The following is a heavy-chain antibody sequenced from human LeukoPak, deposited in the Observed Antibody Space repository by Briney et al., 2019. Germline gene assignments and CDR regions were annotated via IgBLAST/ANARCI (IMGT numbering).Heavy chain of an antibody. Sequence: PGRSLRLSCAASGFTFAIYGMHWVRQAPGKGLEWVAVISYDGSSKYYADSVKGRFTISRDNSKNTLYLQMNSLRPEDTAVYYCAKVDTAMVRVGYYFDYWGQGTLVTVSS. CDR1: GFTFAIYG. D-gene: IGHD5-18*01. CDR3: AKVDTAMVRVGYYFDY. V-gene: IGHV3-30*18. CDR2: ISYDGSSK. J-gene: IGHJ4*02.